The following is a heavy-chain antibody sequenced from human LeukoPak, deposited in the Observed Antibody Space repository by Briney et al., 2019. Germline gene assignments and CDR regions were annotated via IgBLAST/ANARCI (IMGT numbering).Heavy chain of an antibody. CDR3: AREFPVLLWFGELSTNFDY. CDR2: ISSSSSYI. Sequence: GGSLRLSCAASGFTFSSYSMNWVRQAPGKGLEWVSSISSSSSYIYYADSVKGRFTISRDNAKNSLYLQMNSLRAEDTAVYYCAREFPVLLWFGELSTNFDYWGQGTLVTVSS. CDR1: GFTFSSYS. J-gene: IGHJ4*02. V-gene: IGHV3-21*01. D-gene: IGHD3-10*01.